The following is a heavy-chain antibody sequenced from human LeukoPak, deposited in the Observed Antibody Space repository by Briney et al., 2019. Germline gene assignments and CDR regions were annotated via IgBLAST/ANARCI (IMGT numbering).Heavy chain of an antibody. Sequence: GRSLRLSCAASGFTFSSYAMHWVRQAPGKGLEWVAVISYDGSNKYYADSVKGRFTISRDNSKNTLYLQMNSLRAEDTAVYYCARGLLVGGSGSEHDYWGQGTLVTVSS. D-gene: IGHD3-10*01. J-gene: IGHJ4*02. CDR1: GFTFSSYA. CDR3: ARGLLVGGSGSEHDY. CDR2: ISYDGSNK. V-gene: IGHV3-30-3*01.